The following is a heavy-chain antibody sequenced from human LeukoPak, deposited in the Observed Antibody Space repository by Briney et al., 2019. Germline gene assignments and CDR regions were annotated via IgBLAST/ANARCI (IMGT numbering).Heavy chain of an antibody. CDR2: ISAYNGNT. Sequence: ASVKVSCKASGYTFTSYGISWVRQAPGQGLEWMGWISAYNGNTNYAQKLQGRVTMTTDTSTSTAYMELRSLRSDDTAVYYCARVVFTMVRGATRSFDYWGQGTTVTVSS. J-gene: IGHJ4*03. CDR1: GYTFTSYG. V-gene: IGHV1-18*01. CDR3: ARVVFTMVRGATRSFDY. D-gene: IGHD3-10*01.